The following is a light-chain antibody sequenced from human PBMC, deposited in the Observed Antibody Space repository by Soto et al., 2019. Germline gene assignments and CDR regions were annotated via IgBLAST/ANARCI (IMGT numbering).Light chain of an antibody. J-gene: IGKJ4*01. V-gene: IGKV3-11*01. Sequence: EVVLTQSPATLSLSPGERATLSCRASQSVDIYLAWYQQKPGQAPRLLIYDASTRAPGIPARFSGSGSGTDFTLTISSLEPEDFAVYYCQQRLNWPPLTFGGGTKVEIK. CDR2: DAS. CDR1: QSVDIY. CDR3: QQRLNWPPLT.